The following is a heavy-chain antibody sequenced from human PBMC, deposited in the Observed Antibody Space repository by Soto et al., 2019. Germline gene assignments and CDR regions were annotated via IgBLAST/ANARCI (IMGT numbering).Heavy chain of an antibody. CDR2: ISAYNGNT. CDR3: ARGLRYFDWFLSPIPWFAP. D-gene: IGHD3-9*01. Sequence: QVQLVQSGAEVKKPGASVKVSCKASGYTFTSYGISWVRQAPGQGLEWMGWISAYNGNTNYARKLQGRVTMTTDTSTSTAYMDLSSLRSDDTAVYDCARGLRYFDWFLSPIPWFAPWGQGTLGTVSS. V-gene: IGHV1-18*01. J-gene: IGHJ5*02. CDR1: GYTFTSYG.